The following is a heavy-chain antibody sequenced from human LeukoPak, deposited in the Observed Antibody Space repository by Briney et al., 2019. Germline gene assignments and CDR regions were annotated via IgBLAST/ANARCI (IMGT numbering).Heavy chain of an antibody. V-gene: IGHV1-18*01. CDR2: ITPYNGDT. CDR1: GYTFTSYG. D-gene: IGHD3-10*01. Sequence: ASVKVSCKASGYTFTSYGINWVRQAPGQGLEWMGWITPYNGDTNYAQNLQGRVTMTTDTSTSTAYMELRSLGTDDTAVYYCARPREMYYYGSGDHYAMDVWGQGTTVTVSS. J-gene: IGHJ6*02. CDR3: ARPREMYYYGSGDHYAMDV.